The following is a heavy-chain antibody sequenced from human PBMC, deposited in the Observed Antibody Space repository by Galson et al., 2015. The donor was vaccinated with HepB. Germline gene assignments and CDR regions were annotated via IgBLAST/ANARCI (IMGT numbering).Heavy chain of an antibody. V-gene: IGHV3-15*01. Sequence: SLRLSCAASGFTISNAWMSWVRQAPGKGLEWVGRIKSKSDGGTTDYAAPVKGRFSISRDDSKNTLYLQMNSLRTEDTAIYYCTTDRYGDYWRYYFDYWGQGTLVTVSS. J-gene: IGHJ4*02. CDR3: TTDRYGDYWRYYFDY. CDR1: GFTISNAW. D-gene: IGHD4-17*01. CDR2: IKSKSDGGTT.